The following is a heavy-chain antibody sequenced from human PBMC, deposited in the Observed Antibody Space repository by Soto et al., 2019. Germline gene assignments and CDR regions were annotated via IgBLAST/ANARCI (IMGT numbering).Heavy chain of an antibody. V-gene: IGHV3-64*01. Sequence: EVQLVESGGGLVQPGGSLRLSCAASGFTFSSYAMHWVRQAPGKGLEYVSAISSNGGSTYYANSVKGRFTISRDNSKNTRYIKMGSLRAGDMAVYYCARDGGSYYLDYWGQGTLGTVSS. CDR1: GFTFSSYA. D-gene: IGHD1-26*01. CDR2: ISSNGGST. CDR3: ARDGGSYYLDY. J-gene: IGHJ4*02.